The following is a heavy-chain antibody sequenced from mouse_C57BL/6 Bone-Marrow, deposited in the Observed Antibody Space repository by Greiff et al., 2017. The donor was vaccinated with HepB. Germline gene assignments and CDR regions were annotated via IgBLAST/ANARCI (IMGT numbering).Heavy chain of an antibody. CDR3: TPLITTVVEDAMDY. Sequence: EVQLVESGGGLVQPGGSMKLSCAASGFTFSDAWMDWVRQSPEKGLEWVAEIRNKANNHATYYAESVKGRFTISRDDSKSSVYLQMNSLRAEDTGIYYCTPLITTVVEDAMDYWGQGTSVTVSS. J-gene: IGHJ4*01. V-gene: IGHV6-6*01. D-gene: IGHD1-1*01. CDR1: GFTFSDAW. CDR2: IRNKANNHAT.